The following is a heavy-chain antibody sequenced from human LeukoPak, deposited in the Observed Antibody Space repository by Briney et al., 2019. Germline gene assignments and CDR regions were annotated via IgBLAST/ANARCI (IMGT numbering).Heavy chain of an antibody. V-gene: IGHV4-59*01. CDR1: GGSISSYY. Sequence: SETLSLTCTVSGGSISSYYWSWIRQPPGKGLEWIGYIYYSGSTNYNPSLKSRVTISVDTSKNQFSLRLSSVTAADTAVYYCARVTGYVMEDYFDYWSQETLVTVSS. CDR2: IYYSGST. CDR3: ARVTGYVMEDYFDY. J-gene: IGHJ4*02. D-gene: IGHD6-13*01.